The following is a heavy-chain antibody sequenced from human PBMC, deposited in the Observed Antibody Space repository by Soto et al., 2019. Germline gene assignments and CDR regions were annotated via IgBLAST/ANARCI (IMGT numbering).Heavy chain of an antibody. CDR3: ARNFDF. CDR2: IGHSGDT. J-gene: IGHJ2*01. Sequence: QVQLEQWGAGLLKPSETLSLTCAVYGGSFSGYYWSWVRQPPGKGLEWIGDIGHSGDTNYKPSLKSRVTISVDTSKIQFSLILSSVTAADTAVYYCARNFDFWGRGTLITVSS. V-gene: IGHV4-34*01. CDR1: GGSFSGYY.